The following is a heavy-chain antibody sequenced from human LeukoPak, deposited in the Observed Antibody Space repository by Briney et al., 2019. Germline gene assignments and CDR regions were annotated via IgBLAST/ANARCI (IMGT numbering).Heavy chain of an antibody. D-gene: IGHD1-1*01. CDR3: ARVTTGGSYYMDV. V-gene: IGHV4-38-2*02. CDR2: VYHSGST. J-gene: IGHJ6*03. Sequence: SETLSLTCTVSGYSICSGYYWGWIRQPPGKGLEWIGSVYHSGSTHYNPSLKSRVTISVDTSKNQFSLKLTSVTAADTAVYYCARVTTGGSYYMDVWGKGTTVTVSS. CDR1: GYSICSGYY.